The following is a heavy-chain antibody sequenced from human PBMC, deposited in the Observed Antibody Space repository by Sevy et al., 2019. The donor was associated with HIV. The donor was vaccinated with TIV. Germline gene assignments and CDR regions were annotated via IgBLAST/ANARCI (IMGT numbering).Heavy chain of an antibody. V-gene: IGHV1-58*01. D-gene: IGHD1-1*01. CDR3: AADSPQCDWNDWVGAFDF. CDR1: GFTFTSSA. J-gene: IGHJ3*01. Sequence: ASVKVSCKASGFTFTSSAVQWVRQARGQRLEWIGWIVVGSGNTNYAQKFQERVTITRDMSTSTGYMELSSLRSEDTAVYYCAADSPQCDWNDWVGAFDFWGQGTMVTVSS. CDR2: IVVGSGNT.